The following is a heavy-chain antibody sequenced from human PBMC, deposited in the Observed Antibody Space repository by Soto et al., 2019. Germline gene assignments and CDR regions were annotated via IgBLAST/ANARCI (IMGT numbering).Heavy chain of an antibody. V-gene: IGHV3-21*01. CDR1: GFTFSSYS. CDR3: ARTNGTIFGVIIPFDY. D-gene: IGHD3-3*01. CDR2: ISSSSSYI. J-gene: IGHJ4*02. Sequence: PGGSLRLFCAASGFTFSSYSMDWVRQAPGKGLEWVSSISSSSSYIYYADSVKGRFAISRDNAKNSLYLQMNSQRAEDTAVYYCARTNGTIFGVIIPFDYWGQGTLVTVSS.